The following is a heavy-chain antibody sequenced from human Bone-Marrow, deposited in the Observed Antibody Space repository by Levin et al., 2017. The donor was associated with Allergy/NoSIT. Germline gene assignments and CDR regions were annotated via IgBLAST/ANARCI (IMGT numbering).Heavy chain of an antibody. Sequence: PGGSLRLSCEASGFIFPSYAMSWVRQAPGKGLEWVSAIRGSGDETYYTDSVKGRFTISRDNAKNSLYLQMNSLRVEDTAVYYCARGLEYSGLPWGQGTLVTVSS. CDR1: GFIFPSYA. CDR3: ARGLEYSGLP. CDR2: IRGSGDET. V-gene: IGHV3-21*01. D-gene: IGHD5-12*01. J-gene: IGHJ5*02.